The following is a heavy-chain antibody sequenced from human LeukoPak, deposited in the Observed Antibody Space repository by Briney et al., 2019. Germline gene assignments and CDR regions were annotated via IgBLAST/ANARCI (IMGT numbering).Heavy chain of an antibody. CDR3: ASRPVQARAYGMDV. CDR2: IYYSGST. D-gene: IGHD1-1*01. J-gene: IGHJ6*02. CDR1: GRSISSSSYY. Sequence: SETLSLTCTVSGRSISSSSYYWGWIRQPPGKGLEWIGSIYYSGSTYYNPSLKSRVTISVDTSKNQFSLKLSSVTAADTPVYYCASRPVQARAYGMDVWGQGTTVTVSS. V-gene: IGHV4-39*01.